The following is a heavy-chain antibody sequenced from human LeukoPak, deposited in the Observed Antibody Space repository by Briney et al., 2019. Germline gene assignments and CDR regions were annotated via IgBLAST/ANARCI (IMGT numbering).Heavy chain of an antibody. D-gene: IGHD6-13*01. CDR1: GFTFSSYA. J-gene: IGHJ4*02. V-gene: IGHV3-30*04. CDR2: ISYDGSNK. CDR3: ASLRISSSYAFDY. Sequence: GESLKISCAASGFTFSSYAMHWVRQAPGKGLEWVAVISYDGSNKYYADSVKGRFTISRDNSKNTLYLQMNSLRAEDTAVYYYASLRISSSYAFDYWGQGTLVTVSS.